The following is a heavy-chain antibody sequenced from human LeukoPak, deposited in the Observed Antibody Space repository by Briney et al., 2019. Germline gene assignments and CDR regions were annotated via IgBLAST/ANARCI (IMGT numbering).Heavy chain of an antibody. CDR2: IYSGGST. J-gene: IGHJ4*02. Sequence: GGSLRLSCAASGFTFSSYAMSWVRQAPGKGLEWVSVIYSGGSTYYADSVKGRFTISRHNSKNTLYLQMNSLRAEDTAVYYCARLHIDYYGSGSYSYWGQGTLVTVSS. CDR1: GFTFSSYA. CDR3: ARLHIDYYGSGSYSY. V-gene: IGHV3-53*04. D-gene: IGHD3-10*01.